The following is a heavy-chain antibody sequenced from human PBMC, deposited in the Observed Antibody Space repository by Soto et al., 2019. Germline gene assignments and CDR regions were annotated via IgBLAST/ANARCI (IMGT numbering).Heavy chain of an antibody. CDR2: VFYGGT. CDR3: ASYRGALYFES. J-gene: IGHJ4*02. D-gene: IGHD3-16*01. V-gene: IGHV4-59*01. CDR1: GGSMSSNY. Sequence: PXETLSLTCAVSGGSMSSNYWSWIRQSPDKGLEWLGYVFYGGTDYNPSLGGRVSMSVETSKSQFSLKLTSVTVADTAVYYCASYRGALYFESWGPGILVTVSS.